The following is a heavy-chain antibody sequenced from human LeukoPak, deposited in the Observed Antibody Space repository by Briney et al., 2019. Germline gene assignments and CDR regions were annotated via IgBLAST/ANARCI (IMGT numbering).Heavy chain of an antibody. CDR3: AHRRREGSGYLFDY. D-gene: IGHD3-22*01. CDR2: IYWNDDK. CDR1: GFSLSTRGVG. V-gene: IGHV2-5*01. J-gene: IGHJ4*02. Sequence: SGPTLVNPTPTLTLTCTFSGFSLSTRGVGVGWIRQPPGKALEWLALIYWNDDKRYSPSLKSRLTITKDTSKNQVVLTMTNMDPVGTATYYCAHRRREGSGYLFDYWGQGTLVTVSS.